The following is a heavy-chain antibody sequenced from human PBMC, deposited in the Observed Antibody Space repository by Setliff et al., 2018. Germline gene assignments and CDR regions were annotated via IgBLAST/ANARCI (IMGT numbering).Heavy chain of an antibody. J-gene: IGHJ4*02. Sequence: KPSETLSLTCTVSGGSISSSSYYWGWIRQPPGKGLEWIGSIYYSGSTYYNPSLKSRVTISVDTSKNQFSLKLSSVTAADTAVYYCARETRYYNFWSGYKDYWGQGTLVTVSS. CDR2: IYYSGST. V-gene: IGHV4-39*07. CDR1: GGSISSSSYY. CDR3: ARETRYYNFWSGYKDY. D-gene: IGHD3-3*01.